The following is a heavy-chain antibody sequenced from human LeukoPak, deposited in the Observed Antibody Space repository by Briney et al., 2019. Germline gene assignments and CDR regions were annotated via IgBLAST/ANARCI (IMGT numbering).Heavy chain of an antibody. Sequence: PSETLSLTCAVYGGSFNGYYGSWVRQSPVMGLEWIGEINQSGTASYNPSLQSRVTMSVDMSKNQISLKLTSVTAADTAFYYCSRRSHHGPESYPRLWGQGTLVTVSS. V-gene: IGHV4-34*01. D-gene: IGHD3-10*01. J-gene: IGHJ4*02. CDR2: INQSGTA. CDR3: SRRSHHGPESYPRL. CDR1: GGSFNGYY.